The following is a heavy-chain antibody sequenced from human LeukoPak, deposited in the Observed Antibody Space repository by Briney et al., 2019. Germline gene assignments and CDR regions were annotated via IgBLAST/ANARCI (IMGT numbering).Heavy chain of an antibody. CDR2: ISASGST. CDR1: NGSISIYY. J-gene: IGHJ4*02. CDR3: AREITVTRPFDY. D-gene: IGHD4-17*01. Sequence: PSETLSLTCTVSNGSISIYYWSWVRQPAGKGLEWIGRISASGSTNYNPSLKSRVTTSVDTSKNQFSLKLSSVTAADTAVYYCAREITVTRPFDYWGQGTLVTVSS. V-gene: IGHV4-4*07.